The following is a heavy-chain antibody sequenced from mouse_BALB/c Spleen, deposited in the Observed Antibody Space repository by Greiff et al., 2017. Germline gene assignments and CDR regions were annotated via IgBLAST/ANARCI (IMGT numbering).Heavy chain of an antibody. J-gene: IGHJ2*01. CDR1: GYTFTSYD. V-gene: IGHV1S56*01. CDR2: IYPGDGST. Sequence: QVQLQQPGAELVKPGALVKISCKASGYTFTSYDINWVKQRPGQGLEWIGWIYPGDGSTKYNEKFKGKATLTADKSSSTAYMQLSSLTSENSAVYFCARSSIGDTTVVATWYFDYWGQGTTLTVSS. CDR3: ARSSIGDTTVVATWYFDY. D-gene: IGHD1-1*01.